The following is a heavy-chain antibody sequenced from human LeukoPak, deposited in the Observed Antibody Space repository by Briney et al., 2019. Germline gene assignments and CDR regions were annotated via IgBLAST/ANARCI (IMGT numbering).Heavy chain of an antibody. J-gene: IGHJ6*02. D-gene: IGHD3-16*01. V-gene: IGHV3-30*03. CDR2: ISYDGSNK. CDR1: GFTFSSYG. CDR3: ARGGGLDV. Sequence: GGSLRLSCAASGFTFSSYGMHWVRQAPGKGLEWVAVISYDGSNKYYADSVKGRFTISRDNAKNSLYLQMSNLRAEDTAVYFCARGGGLDVWGQGATVTVSS.